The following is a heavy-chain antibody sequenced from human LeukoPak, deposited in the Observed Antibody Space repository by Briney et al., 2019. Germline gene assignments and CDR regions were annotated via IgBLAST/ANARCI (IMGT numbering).Heavy chain of an antibody. V-gene: IGHV4-31*03. J-gene: IGHJ4*02. CDR2: IYYSGST. Sequence: PSQTLSLTCTVSGGSISSGGYYWSWIRQHPGKGLEWIGYIYYSGSTYYNPSLKSRVTISVDTAKNQFSLKLSSVTAAEPAVYYCARGMAGVRSLYYFDYWGQGTLVTVSS. CDR1: GGSISSGGYY. D-gene: IGHD3-3*01. CDR3: ARGMAGVRSLYYFDY.